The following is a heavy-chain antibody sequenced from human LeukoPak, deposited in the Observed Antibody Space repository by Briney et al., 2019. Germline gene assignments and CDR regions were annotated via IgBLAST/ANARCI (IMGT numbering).Heavy chain of an antibody. J-gene: IGHJ4*02. V-gene: IGHV4-34*01. CDR1: GGSFSGYY. CDR2: INHSGST. D-gene: IGHD5-24*01. CDR3: ARGKAGTVEMATTTIEYFDY. Sequence: SETLSLTCAVYGGSFSGYYWSWIRQPPGKGLEWIGEINHSGSTNYNPSLKSRVTISVDTSKNQFSLKLSSVTAADTAVYYCARGKAGTVEMATTTIEYFDYWGQGTLVTVSS.